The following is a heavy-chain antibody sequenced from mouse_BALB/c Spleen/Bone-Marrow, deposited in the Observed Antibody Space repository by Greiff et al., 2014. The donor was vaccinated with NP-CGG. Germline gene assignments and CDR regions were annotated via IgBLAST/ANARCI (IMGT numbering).Heavy chain of an antibody. CDR3: AIYYYGSSGFAY. D-gene: IGHD1-1*01. J-gene: IGHJ3*01. V-gene: IGHV14-3*02. CDR2: IDPANGNT. CDR1: GFNIKDTY. Sequence: VQLQQSGAEPVKPGASVKLSRTASGFNIKDTYMHWVKQRPEQGLEWIGRIDPANGNTKYDPKFQGKATITADTSSNTAYLQLSSLTSEDTAVYYCAIYYYGSSGFAYWGQGTLVTVSA.